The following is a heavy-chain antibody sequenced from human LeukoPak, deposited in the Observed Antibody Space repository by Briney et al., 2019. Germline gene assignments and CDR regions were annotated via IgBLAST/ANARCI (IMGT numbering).Heavy chain of an antibody. CDR3: TTAFSHDFNY. D-gene: IGHD2/OR15-2a*01. CDR1: GFTFSSYA. V-gene: IGHV3-15*01. CDR2: IKSKTDGGTT. Sequence: GGSLRLSCAASGFTFSSYAMSWVRQAPGKGLEWVGRIKSKTDGGTTDFAAPVKGRFTISRDDSKNTLFLQMNSLKTEDTAVYHCTTAFSHDFNYWGQGTLVTVSS. J-gene: IGHJ4*02.